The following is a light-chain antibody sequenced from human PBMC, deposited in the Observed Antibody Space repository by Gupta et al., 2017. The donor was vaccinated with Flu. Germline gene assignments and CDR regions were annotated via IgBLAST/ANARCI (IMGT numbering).Light chain of an antibody. Sequence: QAGLTQPPSMSQALGQTATLTCTGNDNDVGNKGVAWLQQHQGHPPKILSYKNNNRPSGISERFSAFRSGNTATLTIXGXQPEDEXDYYCSEWASSLSVQVFGGGTKLT. CDR2: KNN. CDR1: DNDVGNKG. CDR3: SEWASSLSVQV. J-gene: IGLJ3*02. V-gene: IGLV10-54*04.